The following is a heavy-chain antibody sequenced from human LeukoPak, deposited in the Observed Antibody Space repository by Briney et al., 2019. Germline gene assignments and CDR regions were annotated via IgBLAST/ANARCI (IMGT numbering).Heavy chain of an antibody. D-gene: IGHD1-26*01. CDR1: GFTFNNYG. CDR3: AKDRVEWELTFDY. J-gene: IGHJ4*02. Sequence: PGRSLRLSCAGSGFTFNNYGMHWVRQAPGKGLEWVAVISYDGSNKYYADSVKGRFTISRDNSKNTLYLQMNSLRAEDTAVYYCAKDRVEWELTFDYWGQGTLVTVSS. V-gene: IGHV3-30*18. CDR2: ISYDGSNK.